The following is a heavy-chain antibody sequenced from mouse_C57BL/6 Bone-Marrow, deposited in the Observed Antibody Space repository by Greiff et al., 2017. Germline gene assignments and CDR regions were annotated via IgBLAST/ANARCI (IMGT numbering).Heavy chain of an antibody. CDR3: ARCGGFAY. V-gene: IGHV1-50*01. Sequence: VQLQQPGAELVKPGASVKLSCKASGYTFTSYWMQWVKQRPGQGLEWIGEIDPSDSYTNYNQKFKGKATLTVDTSSSTAYMQLSSLTSEDSAVYYCARCGGFAYWGQGTLVTVSA. CDR2: IDPSDSYT. CDR1: GYTFTSYW. J-gene: IGHJ3*01.